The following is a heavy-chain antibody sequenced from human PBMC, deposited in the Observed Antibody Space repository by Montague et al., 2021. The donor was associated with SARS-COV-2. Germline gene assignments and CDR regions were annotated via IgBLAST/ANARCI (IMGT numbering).Heavy chain of an antibody. Sequence: QTLSLTCTVSGGSISRGYYYWSWIRLPAGKGLAWIGRIYRSGSPXYNPSLESRVVLSVDTSRNQFSMKMTSVTAADTAMYYRARGVDTGVVTVTGGFDSWGQGTLVIVSS. CDR1: GGSISRGYYY. V-gene: IGHV4-61*02. J-gene: IGHJ4*02. D-gene: IGHD5-18*01. CDR3: ARGVDTGVVTVTGGFDS. CDR2: IYRSGSP.